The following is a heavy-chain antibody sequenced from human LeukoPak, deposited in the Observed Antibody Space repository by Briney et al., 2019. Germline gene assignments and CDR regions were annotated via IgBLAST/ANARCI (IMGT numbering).Heavy chain of an antibody. Sequence: GGSLILSCAASGFTFSSYAMHWVRQAPGKGLEWVAGISYDGSNKYYADSVKGRFTISRDNSKNTLYLQMDSLRAEDTAVYYCARDATIFGEDYYYYGMDVWGQGTTVTVSS. V-gene: IGHV3-30-3*01. CDR1: GFTFSSYA. CDR2: ISYDGSNK. D-gene: IGHD3-3*01. CDR3: ARDATIFGEDYYYYGMDV. J-gene: IGHJ6*02.